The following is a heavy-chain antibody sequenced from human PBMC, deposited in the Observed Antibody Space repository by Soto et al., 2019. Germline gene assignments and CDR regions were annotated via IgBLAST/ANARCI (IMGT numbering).Heavy chain of an antibody. J-gene: IGHJ6*02. CDR2: IKSKTDGGTT. Sequence: PGVSLRLSCAASGFTFSNAWMSWVRQAPGKGLEWVGRIKSKTDGGTTDYAAPVKGRFTISRDDSKNTLYLQMNSLKTEDTAVYYCTTSEVVPAAMDYYGMDDWGQGNTVTVS. CDR1: GFTFSNAW. V-gene: IGHV3-15*01. CDR3: TTSEVVPAAMDYYGMDD. D-gene: IGHD2-2*01.